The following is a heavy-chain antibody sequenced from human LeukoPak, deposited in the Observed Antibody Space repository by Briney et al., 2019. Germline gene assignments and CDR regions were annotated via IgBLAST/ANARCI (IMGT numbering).Heavy chain of an antibody. J-gene: IGHJ4*02. D-gene: IGHD2-21*01. CDR1: GHSVSSYY. V-gene: IGHV4-59*02. CDR3: ARARLAMSDVFDS. Sequence: SETLSLTCSVSGHSVSSYYWIWIRQPPGKGLEWIGYVYHSGSTNYNPSLNSRVTISLDTSKNQFSLKLTSVTAADTAVYYCARARLAMSDVFDSWGQGTLVAVSS. CDR2: VYHSGST.